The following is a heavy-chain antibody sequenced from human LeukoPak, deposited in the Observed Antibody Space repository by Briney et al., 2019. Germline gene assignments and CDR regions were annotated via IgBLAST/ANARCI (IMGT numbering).Heavy chain of an antibody. CDR2: IKHSGST. D-gene: IGHD3-10*01. Sequence: SETLSLTCAVYGGSFSGYYWSWIRQPPGKGLEWIGEIKHSGSTNYNPSLESRVTTSGDTSKNQFSLKLSSVTAADTAVYYCERGWDGSGSYYLNYYYYYGMDVWGQGTTVTVSS. CDR3: ERGWDGSGSYYLNYYYYYGMDV. J-gene: IGHJ6*02. CDR1: GGSFSGYY. V-gene: IGHV4-34*01.